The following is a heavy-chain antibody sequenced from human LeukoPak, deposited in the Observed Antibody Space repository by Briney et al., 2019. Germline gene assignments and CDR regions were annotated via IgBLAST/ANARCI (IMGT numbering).Heavy chain of an antibody. CDR1: GFTFSSYG. Sequence: GRSLRLSCAASGFTFSSYGMHWVRQAPGKGLEWVAVIWYDGSNKYYADSVKGRFTISRDNSKNTLYLQMNSLRAEDTAVYYCAKAEGSAGYYYDSTGYYNLDYWGQGTLVTVSS. J-gene: IGHJ4*02. V-gene: IGHV3-33*06. D-gene: IGHD3-22*01. CDR3: AKAEGSAGYYYDSTGYYNLDY. CDR2: IWYDGSNK.